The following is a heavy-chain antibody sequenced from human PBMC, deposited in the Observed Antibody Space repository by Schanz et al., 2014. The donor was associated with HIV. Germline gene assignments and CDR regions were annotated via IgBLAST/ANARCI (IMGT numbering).Heavy chain of an antibody. J-gene: IGHJ6*02. Sequence: EVQLVESGGGVVRPGGSLRLPCAASGFTFDDYAMTWVRQAPGRGLEWVSAISGGGGKTFYADSVKGRFTISRDNSKNTLYLQMNSLRAEDTAIYYCAKTSITLGMDVWGQGTTVTVSS. CDR3: AKTSITLGMDV. CDR2: ISGGGGKT. V-gene: IGHV3-23*04. D-gene: IGHD1-20*01. CDR1: GFTFDDYA.